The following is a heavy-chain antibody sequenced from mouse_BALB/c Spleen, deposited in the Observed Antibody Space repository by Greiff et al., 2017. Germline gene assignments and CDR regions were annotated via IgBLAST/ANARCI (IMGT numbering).Heavy chain of an antibody. D-gene: IGHD2-1*01. Sequence: QVQLQQSGPELVKPGASVKMSCKASGYTFTSYYIHWVKQRPGQGLEWIGWIYPGDGSTKYNEKFKGKTTLTADKSSSTAYMLLSSLTSEDSAIYFCARGDGNYAYAMDYWGQGTSVTVSS. CDR3: ARGDGNYAYAMDY. J-gene: IGHJ4*01. CDR2: IYPGDGST. V-gene: IGHV1S56*01. CDR1: GYTFTSYY.